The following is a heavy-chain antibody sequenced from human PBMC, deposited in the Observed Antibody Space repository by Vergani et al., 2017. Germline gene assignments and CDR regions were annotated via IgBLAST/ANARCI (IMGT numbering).Heavy chain of an antibody. CDR2: INPIDSKI. CDR3: TRHVPCVDGACLHFDH. J-gene: IGHJ4*02. V-gene: IGHV5-51*01. Sequence: EVMLVQSGAEVKKPGESLKISCKYSESSFISNEIAWVRQMSGKGLQWMWNINPIDSKIAYSPSFQGQAIMSLDKSITTAYLQWRSLKASDTAIYYCTRHVPCVDGACLHFDHWGQGTQVTVSS. D-gene: IGHD5-24*01. CDR1: ESSFISNE.